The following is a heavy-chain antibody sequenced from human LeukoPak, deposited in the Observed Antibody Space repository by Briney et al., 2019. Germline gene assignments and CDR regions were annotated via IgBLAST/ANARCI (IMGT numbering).Heavy chain of an antibody. Sequence: QPGGSLRLSCAASGFTFSSYGMHWVRQAPGKGLEWVSFIRYDGNNKYYTDSVKGRFTISRDNAKNSLYLQMNSLRADDTAVYYCAKESDGDFDYWGQGTLVTVST. CDR1: GFTFSSYG. V-gene: IGHV3-30*02. J-gene: IGHJ4*02. CDR3: AKESDGDFDY. D-gene: IGHD2-21*01. CDR2: IRYDGNNK.